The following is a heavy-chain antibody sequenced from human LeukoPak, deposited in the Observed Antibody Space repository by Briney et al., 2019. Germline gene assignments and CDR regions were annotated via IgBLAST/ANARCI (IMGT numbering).Heavy chain of an antibody. J-gene: IGHJ4*02. Sequence: PSETLSLTCTVSGGSISSYYWSWIRQPPGKGLEWIGYIYYSGSTNYNPSLKSRVTISVDTSKNQFSLKLSSVTAADTAVYYCARHSSSWYEFLYFDYWGQGTLVTVSS. CDR3: ARHSSSWYEFLYFDY. D-gene: IGHD6-13*01. V-gene: IGHV4-59*01. CDR2: IYYSGST. CDR1: GGSISSYY.